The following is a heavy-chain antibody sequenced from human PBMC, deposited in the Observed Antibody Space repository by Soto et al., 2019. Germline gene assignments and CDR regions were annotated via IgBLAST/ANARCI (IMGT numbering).Heavy chain of an antibody. CDR2: SRNKANSYTT. Sequence: EVQLVESGGGLVQPGGSLRLSCAASGFILSDHYRDWVRHAPGKGLEWVGRSRNKANSYTTEYVASVKGRFTISRDESKNSLYLQMNSLRIEDTAVYYCASAAPPFQHWGQGTLVTVS. CDR1: GFILSDHY. D-gene: IGHD6-25*01. J-gene: IGHJ1*01. CDR3: ASAAPPFQH. V-gene: IGHV3-72*01.